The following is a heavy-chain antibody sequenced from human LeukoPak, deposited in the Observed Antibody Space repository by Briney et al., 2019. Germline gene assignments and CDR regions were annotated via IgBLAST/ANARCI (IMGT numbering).Heavy chain of an antibody. D-gene: IGHD2-21*02. V-gene: IGHV3-7*03. CDR2: IKQDGSEK. Sequence: PGGSLILSCAASGFTVSSYWMSWVRQAPGNGLECVANIKQDGSEKYYVDSVKGLFTISRDNAKNSLYLQMNSLRAEDTAVYYCARYDFSFDYWGQGTLVTVSS. CDR3: ARYDFSFDY. J-gene: IGHJ4*02. CDR1: GFTVSSYW.